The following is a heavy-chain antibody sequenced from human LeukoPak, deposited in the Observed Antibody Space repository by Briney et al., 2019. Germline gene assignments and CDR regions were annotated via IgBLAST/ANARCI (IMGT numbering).Heavy chain of an antibody. CDR2: VYYSGNT. CDR3: ARWYCSTTTCYSLDH. CDR1: GGSISRYY. D-gene: IGHD2-2*01. V-gene: IGHV4-59*01. J-gene: IGHJ4*02. Sequence: PSETLSLTCTVSGGSISRYYWSWLRHPRGRGLEYIGHVYYSGNTDYNPAIKTQVTTSVDTPKNQSCLRLNSVTAAETAVYYCARWYCSTTTCYSLDHWGQGTLVTVSS.